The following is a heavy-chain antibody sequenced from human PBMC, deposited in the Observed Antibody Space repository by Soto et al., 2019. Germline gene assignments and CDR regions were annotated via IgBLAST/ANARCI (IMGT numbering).Heavy chain of an antibody. CDR3: ARQGRRFLEWLPVYYGMDV. D-gene: IGHD3-3*01. J-gene: IGHJ6*02. Sequence: PGESLKISCKGSGYSFTSYWISWVRQMPGKGLEWMGRIGPSDSYTNYSPSFQGHVTISADKSISTAYLQWSSLKASDTAMYYCARQGRRFLEWLPVYYGMDVWGQGTTVTVSS. CDR2: IGPSDSYT. CDR1: GYSFTSYW. V-gene: IGHV5-10-1*01.